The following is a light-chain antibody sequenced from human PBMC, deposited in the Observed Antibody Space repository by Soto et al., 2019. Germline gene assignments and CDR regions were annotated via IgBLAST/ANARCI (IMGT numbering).Light chain of an antibody. CDR1: QSVSSY. Sequence: EIVLTQSPATLSLSPGERATLSCRASQSVSSYLAWYQQKPGQAPRLLIYEASNRATGIPARFSGSGSGTDFILTISSLEPEDFAVYYCQQRSKWPFTFGPGTKVDFK. V-gene: IGKV3-11*01. CDR2: EAS. J-gene: IGKJ3*01. CDR3: QQRSKWPFT.